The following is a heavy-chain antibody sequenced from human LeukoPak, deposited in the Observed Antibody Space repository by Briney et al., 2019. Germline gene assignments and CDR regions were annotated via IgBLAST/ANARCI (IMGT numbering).Heavy chain of an antibody. V-gene: IGHV4-59*01. CDR3: ARHYYDNSGYFDY. CDR1: GGSISSYY. J-gene: IGHJ4*02. D-gene: IGHD3-22*01. Sequence: SGTLSLTCAVSGGSISSYYWSWIRQPPGKGLEWIGYIYHSGSTNYKPSLKSRVTISVDTSNNQFSLKLSSVTAADTAVYYCARHYYDNSGYFDYWGQGTLVTVSS. CDR2: IYHSGST.